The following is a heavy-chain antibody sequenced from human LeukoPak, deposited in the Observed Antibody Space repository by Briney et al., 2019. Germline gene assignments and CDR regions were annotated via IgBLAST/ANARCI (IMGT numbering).Heavy chain of an antibody. CDR3: ARTRASGRRFLSFDI. Sequence: PGGSLRLSCAASGFTVSSNYMSWVRQAPGKGLEWVSVIYSGGSTYYADSVKGRFTISRDKSKNTLYLQMNSLRAEDTAVYYCARTRASGRRFLSFDIWGQGTMVTVSS. CDR2: IYSGGST. CDR1: GFTVSSNY. V-gene: IGHV3-53*01. J-gene: IGHJ3*02. D-gene: IGHD3-3*01.